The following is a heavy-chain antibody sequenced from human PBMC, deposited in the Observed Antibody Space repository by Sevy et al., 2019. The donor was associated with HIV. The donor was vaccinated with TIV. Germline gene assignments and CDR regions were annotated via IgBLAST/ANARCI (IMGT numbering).Heavy chain of an antibody. V-gene: IGHV5-51*01. Sequence: GESLKISCKGSGYSFTNYWIGWVRQMPGKGLEWMGMIYPGDSDPRYSPSFQGQVTISANKSISTAYLQWSSLKASDTAMYYCAGRGYYDSSGYYTYGMDVWGQGTTVIVSS. CDR1: GYSFTNYW. CDR2: IYPGDSDP. J-gene: IGHJ6*02. CDR3: AGRGYYDSSGYYTYGMDV. D-gene: IGHD3-22*01.